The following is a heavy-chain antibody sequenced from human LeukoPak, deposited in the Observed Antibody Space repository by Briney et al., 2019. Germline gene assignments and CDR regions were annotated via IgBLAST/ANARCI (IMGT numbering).Heavy chain of an antibody. D-gene: IGHD6-6*01. CDR1: GYTFTSYG. V-gene: IGHV1-2*02. CDR3: ARVAAKQLVPLFDY. Sequence: GASVKVSCKASGYTFTSYGISWVRQAPGQGLEWMGWINPNSGGTNYAQKFQGRVTMTRDTSISTAYTELSRLRSDDTAVYYCARVAAKQLVPLFDYWGQGTLVTVSS. CDR2: INPNSGGT. J-gene: IGHJ4*02.